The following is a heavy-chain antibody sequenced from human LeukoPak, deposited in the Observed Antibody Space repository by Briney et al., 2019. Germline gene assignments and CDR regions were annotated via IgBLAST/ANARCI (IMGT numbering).Heavy chain of an antibody. CDR1: GGSFSGYY. D-gene: IGHD3-16*02. CDR3: ARAMIMITFGGVIVFDAFDI. CDR2: INHSGST. V-gene: IGHV4-34*01. J-gene: IGHJ3*02. Sequence: SETLSLTCAVYGGSFSGYYWSWIRQPPGKGLEWIGEINHSGSTNYNPSLKSRVTISVDTSKNQFSLKLSSVTAADTAVYYCARAMIMITFGGVIVFDAFDIWGQGTMVTVSS.